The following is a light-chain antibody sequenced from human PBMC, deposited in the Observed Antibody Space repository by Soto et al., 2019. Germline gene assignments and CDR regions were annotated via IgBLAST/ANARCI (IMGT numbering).Light chain of an antibody. Sequence: EIVLTQSPGTLSLSPGERATLSCRASQSVSSSYLAWYQQNPGQAPRLLMYVVSTRATGIPDRFSGSGSGTDFTLTISRLEPEDFAVYYCPQCGNSPLLTFGGGTKVQIK. CDR1: QSVSSSY. CDR2: VVS. V-gene: IGKV3-20*01. CDR3: PQCGNSPLLT. J-gene: IGKJ4*01.